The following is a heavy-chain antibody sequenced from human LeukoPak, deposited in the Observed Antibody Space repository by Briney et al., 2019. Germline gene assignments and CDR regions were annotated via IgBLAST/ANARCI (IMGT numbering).Heavy chain of an antibody. V-gene: IGHV1-46*01. CDR1: GGTFSSYA. J-gene: IGHJ4*02. CDR3: ARIAAAGTSIDY. CDR2: INPSGGST. D-gene: IGHD6-13*01. Sequence: ASVKVSCKASGGTFSSYAISWVRQAPGQGLEWMGIINPSGGSTSYAQKFQGRVTMTRDTSTSTVYMELSSLRSEDTAVYYCARIAAAGTSIDYWGQGTLVTVSS.